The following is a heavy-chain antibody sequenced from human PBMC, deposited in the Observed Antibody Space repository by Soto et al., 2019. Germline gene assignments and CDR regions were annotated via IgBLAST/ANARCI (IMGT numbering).Heavy chain of an antibody. J-gene: IGHJ6*02. V-gene: IGHV3-74*01. CDR2: KNQDGNTR. D-gene: IGHD3-10*01. CDR3: GRDLSGRADV. CDR1: DFTFSTYW. Sequence: EVQLVESGGGLVRPGGSLRLSCVVSDFTFSTYWMHWVRQVPGEGLVWVARKNQDGNTRDYADSVKGRFTISRDNAKNTLYLHMDSLRAEDSAVYYCGRDLSGRADVWGQGTTVTVSS.